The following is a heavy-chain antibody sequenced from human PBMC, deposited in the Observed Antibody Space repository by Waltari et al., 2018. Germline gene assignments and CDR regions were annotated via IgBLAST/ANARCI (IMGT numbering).Heavy chain of an antibody. Sequence: QVQLVQSGAEVKKPGASVKVSCKASGYTFTGYYMHWVRQAPGQGLEWRGRINPTSGGTNYAQKFQGRVTMTRDTSISTAYMELRRLRSDDTAVYYCARVPPRALYAFDIWGQGTMVTVSS. J-gene: IGHJ3*02. V-gene: IGHV1-2*06. CDR3: ARVPPRALYAFDI. CDR1: GYTFTGYY. D-gene: IGHD3-10*01. CDR2: INPTSGGT.